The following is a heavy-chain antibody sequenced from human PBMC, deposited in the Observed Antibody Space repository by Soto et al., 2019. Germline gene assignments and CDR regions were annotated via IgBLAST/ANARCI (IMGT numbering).Heavy chain of an antibody. CDR1: GFTFSSYA. J-gene: IGHJ4*02. CDR3: AKVLDCSSTSCSKGQAFDY. Sequence: EVQLLESGGGLVQPGGSLRLSCAASGFTFSSYAMSWVRQAPGKGLEWVSAISGSGGSTYYADSVKGRFTISRDNSKNPLYLQMNSLRAEDTAVYYCAKVLDCSSTSCSKGQAFDYWGQGTLVTVSS. V-gene: IGHV3-23*01. CDR2: ISGSGGST. D-gene: IGHD2-2*01.